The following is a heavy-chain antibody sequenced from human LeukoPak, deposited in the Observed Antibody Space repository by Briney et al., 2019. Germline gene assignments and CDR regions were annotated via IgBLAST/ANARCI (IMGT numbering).Heavy chain of an antibody. V-gene: IGHV4-34*01. D-gene: IGHD4-17*01. J-gene: IGHJ4*02. Sequence: PSETLSLTCAVYGESFSDYYWSWIRQPPGKGLEWIGSIYYSGSTYYNPSLKSRVTISVDTSKNQFSLKLSSVTAADTAVYYCARHYYGDYVDYWGQGTLVTVSS. CDR3: ARHYYGDYVDY. CDR1: GESFSDYY. CDR2: IYYSGST.